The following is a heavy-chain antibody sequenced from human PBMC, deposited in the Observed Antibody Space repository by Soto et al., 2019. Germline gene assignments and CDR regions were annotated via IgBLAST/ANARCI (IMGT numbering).Heavy chain of an antibody. CDR3: ARVRSWPCFDY. CDR1: GYTFTSYY. CDR2: INPSGGST. J-gene: IGHJ4*02. V-gene: IGHV1-46*01. D-gene: IGHD6-13*01. Sequence: QVQLVQSGAEVKKPGASVKVSCKASGYTFTSYYMHWVRQAPGQGLEWMGIINPSGGSTSYAQKFEGRATMTRDPSRSTVSRELRSRRSEDRAVYSCARVRSWPCFDYGGQETLAPVSS.